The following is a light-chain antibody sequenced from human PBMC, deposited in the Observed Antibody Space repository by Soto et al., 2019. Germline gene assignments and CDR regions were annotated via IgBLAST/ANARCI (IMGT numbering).Light chain of an antibody. CDR1: QGIGND. J-gene: IGKJ4*01. Sequence: AIQLTQSPSSLSASVGDTVTITCRASQGIGNDLGWYQQKSGKAPKLLIYAASNLQSAVPSRFSGSGSGTDFTLSVSGLQPEDVETYYCLQDKNYQLGLGGGTKGNIX. CDR2: AAS. V-gene: IGKV1-6*01. CDR3: LQDKNYQLG.